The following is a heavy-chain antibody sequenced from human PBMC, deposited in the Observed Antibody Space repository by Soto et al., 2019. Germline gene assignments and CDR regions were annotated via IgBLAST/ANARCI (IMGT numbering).Heavy chain of an antibody. J-gene: IGHJ4*02. V-gene: IGHV3-30*18. CDR3: AKDPKWELLLSYFDY. D-gene: IGHD1-26*01. Sequence: QVQLVESGGGVVQPGRSLRLSCAASGFTFSSYGMHWVRQAPGKGLEWVAVISYDGSNKYYADSVKGRFTIYRDNSKNTLYLQMNSLRAEDTAVYYCAKDPKWELLLSYFDYWGQGTLVTVSS. CDR2: ISYDGSNK. CDR1: GFTFSSYG.